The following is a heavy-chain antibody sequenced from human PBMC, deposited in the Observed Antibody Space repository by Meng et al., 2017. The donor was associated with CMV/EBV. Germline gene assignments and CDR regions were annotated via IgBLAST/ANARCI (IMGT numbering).Heavy chain of an antibody. CDR3: ATTSDRVHYYYGMDV. CDR1: GYTFTSYD. D-gene: IGHD2-2*01. Sequence: ASVKVSCKASGYTFTSYDINWVRQATGQGLEWMGWMNPNSGNTGYAQKFQGRVTMTRNTSISTAYMELSSLRSEDTAVYYCATTSDRVHYYYGMDVWGPGTTVTVSS. V-gene: IGHV1-8*01. J-gene: IGHJ6*02. CDR2: MNPNSGNT.